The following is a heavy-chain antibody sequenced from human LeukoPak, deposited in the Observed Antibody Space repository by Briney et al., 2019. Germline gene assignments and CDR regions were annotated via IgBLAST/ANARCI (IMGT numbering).Heavy chain of an antibody. CDR2: VNESGGT. J-gene: IGHJ3*02. Sequence: SETLSLTCAVYIDSFSNYHWNWIRQTPAKGLEWIGEVNESGGTNISPSLRSRVILSVDTSKNQFSLKLSSVTAADTAVYYCVREGWQWLVHAFDIWGQGTMVTGSS. CDR1: IDSFSNYH. D-gene: IGHD6-19*01. V-gene: IGHV4-34*01. CDR3: VREGWQWLVHAFDI.